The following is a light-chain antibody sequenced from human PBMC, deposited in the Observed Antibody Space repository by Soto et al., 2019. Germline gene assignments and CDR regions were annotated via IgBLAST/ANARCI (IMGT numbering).Light chain of an antibody. J-gene: IGKJ1*01. CDR1: QSVSTS. CDR2: DAS. V-gene: IGKV3-11*01. Sequence: IVLTQSPVTLALSPGERAVLSCRASQSVSTSLAWYQHKPGQAPRLFIYDASKRAPGVPARSSGSGSGTDFTLTISSLEPEDFAVYYCQVRDVWPSFGQGTKVDIK. CDR3: QVRDVWPS.